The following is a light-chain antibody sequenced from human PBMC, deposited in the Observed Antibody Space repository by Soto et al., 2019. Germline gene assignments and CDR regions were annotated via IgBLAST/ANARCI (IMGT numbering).Light chain of an antibody. CDR3: QQYVSSVT. CDR2: AAS. J-gene: IGKJ1*01. V-gene: IGKV1-27*01. CDR1: QGISNY. Sequence: DIQMTQSPSSLSASVGDRVTITCRASQGISNYLAWYQQKPGKVPKLLIYAASTLQSGVPSRFSGSGSGTDFTLTISRLEPEDFAVYYCQQYVSSVTFGQGTKVEIK.